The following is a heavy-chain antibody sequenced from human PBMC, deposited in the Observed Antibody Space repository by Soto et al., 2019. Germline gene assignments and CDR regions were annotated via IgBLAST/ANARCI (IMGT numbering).Heavy chain of an antibody. CDR3: ARQIFPYGMDV. V-gene: IGHV4-30-2*01. J-gene: IGHJ6*02. D-gene: IGHD3-3*01. Sequence: SETLSLTCGVSGGSINSGGYSWSWILQPPGRGLEWIGNIYPSGSSNYSPSLKTRVTISVDRSMKHFSLNLGSVTAADTAVYYCARQIFPYGMDVWGPGTTVTVSS. CDR2: IYPSGSS. CDR1: GGSINSGGYS.